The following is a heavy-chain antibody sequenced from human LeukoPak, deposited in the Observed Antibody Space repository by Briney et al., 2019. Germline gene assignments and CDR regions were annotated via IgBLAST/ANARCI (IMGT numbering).Heavy chain of an antibody. D-gene: IGHD5-18*01. Sequence: SETLSLTCTVSGGSISSYYWSWIQQPPGKGLEWIGYIYYSGSTNYNPSLKGRVTISVDTSKNQFSLKLSSVTAADTAVYYCARMLADTAMVNWFDPWGQGTLVTVSS. CDR1: GGSISSYY. V-gene: IGHV4-59*01. CDR2: IYYSGST. CDR3: ARMLADTAMVNWFDP. J-gene: IGHJ5*02.